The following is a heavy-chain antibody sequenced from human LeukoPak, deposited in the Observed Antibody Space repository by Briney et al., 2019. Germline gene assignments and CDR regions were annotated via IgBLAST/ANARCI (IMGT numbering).Heavy chain of an antibody. Sequence: GGSLRLSCAASGFTFSDYYMSWIRQAPGKGLELVSYISSSGSTIYYADSVKGRFTISRDNAKNSLYLQMNSLRAEDTAVYYCARDSRIAAAEGFDIWGQGTMVTVSS. V-gene: IGHV3-11*01. CDR3: ARDSRIAAAEGFDI. D-gene: IGHD6-13*01. CDR1: GFTFSDYY. CDR2: ISSSGSTI. J-gene: IGHJ3*02.